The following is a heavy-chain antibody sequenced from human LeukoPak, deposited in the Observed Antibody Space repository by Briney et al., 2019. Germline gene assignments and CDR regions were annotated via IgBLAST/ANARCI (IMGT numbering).Heavy chain of an antibody. CDR3: ARHDEWELLLGIAFDI. CDR2: IYPGDSDT. Sequence: GESLKISCKGSGYSFTSYWIGWVRQMPGKGLEWMGIIYPGDSDTRYSPSFQGQVTISADKSISTAYLQWSSLKASDTAMYYCARHDEWELLLGIAFDIWGQGKMVTVSS. V-gene: IGHV5-51*01. D-gene: IGHD1-26*01. J-gene: IGHJ3*02. CDR1: GYSFTSYW.